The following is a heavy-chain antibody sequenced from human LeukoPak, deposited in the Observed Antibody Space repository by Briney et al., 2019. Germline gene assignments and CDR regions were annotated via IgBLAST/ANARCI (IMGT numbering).Heavy chain of an antibody. D-gene: IGHD2-8*01. CDR1: GFTFSSYS. Sequence: GGSLRLSCAASGFTFSSYSMNWIRQAPGKGLEWVSYISSSGSTIYYADSVKGRFTISRDNAKNSLYLQMNSLRAEDTAVYYCASSNRGLFDYWGQGTLVTVSS. CDR3: ASSNRGLFDY. V-gene: IGHV3-48*04. J-gene: IGHJ4*02. CDR2: ISSSGSTI.